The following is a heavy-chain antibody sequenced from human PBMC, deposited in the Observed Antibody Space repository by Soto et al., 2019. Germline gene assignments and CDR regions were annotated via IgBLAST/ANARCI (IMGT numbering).Heavy chain of an antibody. J-gene: IGHJ4*02. D-gene: IGHD1-7*01. Sequence: PGGSLRLSCAASGLTFSNYAMNWVRQAPGKGLEWVSAISGSGGNTYYADSVRGRFTISRDNSKNTLYLQMNSLRAEDTALYYCAKDPTGTTRNFDCWGQGTLVTVS. V-gene: IGHV3-23*01. CDR3: AKDPTGTTRNFDC. CDR1: GLTFSNYA. CDR2: ISGSGGNT.